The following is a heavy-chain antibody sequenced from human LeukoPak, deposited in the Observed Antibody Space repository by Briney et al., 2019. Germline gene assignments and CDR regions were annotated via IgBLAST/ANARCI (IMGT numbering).Heavy chain of an antibody. CDR1: GFTFSSYA. D-gene: IGHD3-22*01. CDR3: AKDYYDSSGYGTDY. CDR2: ISGSGGST. J-gene: IGHJ4*02. V-gene: IGHV3-23*01. Sequence: PGWSLRLSCAASGFTFSSYAMSWVRQAPGKGLEWVSAISGSGGSTYYADSVKGRFTISRDNSKNTLYLQMNSLRAEDTAVYYCAKDYYDSSGYGTDYWGQGTLVTVSS.